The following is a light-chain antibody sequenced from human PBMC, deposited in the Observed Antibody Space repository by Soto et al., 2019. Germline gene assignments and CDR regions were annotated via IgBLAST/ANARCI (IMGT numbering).Light chain of an antibody. V-gene: IGKV3-15*01. CDR1: QSVSSN. CDR2: GAL. Sequence: EIVMTQSPATLSVSPGERATLSCRASQSVSSNLAWYQQKPGQAPRLLIYGALTRSTGIPARFSGSGSGTEFTLTISSLQSEDFAVYYCQQYNNWPQTFGQGTKVEIK. CDR3: QQYNNWPQT. J-gene: IGKJ1*01.